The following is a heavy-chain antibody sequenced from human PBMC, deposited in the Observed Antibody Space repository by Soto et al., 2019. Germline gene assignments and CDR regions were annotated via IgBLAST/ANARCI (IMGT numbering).Heavy chain of an antibody. CDR3: ARDMAHDFDY. Sequence: EVQLVESGGGLVKPGGSPRLSCAASGFTFSSYSMNWVRQAPGKGLEWVSSISSSSSYIYYADSVKGRFTISRDNAKNSLYLQMNSLRAEDTAVYYCARDMAHDFDYWGQGTLVTVSS. D-gene: IGHD3-10*01. J-gene: IGHJ4*02. V-gene: IGHV3-21*01. CDR1: GFTFSSYS. CDR2: ISSSSSYI.